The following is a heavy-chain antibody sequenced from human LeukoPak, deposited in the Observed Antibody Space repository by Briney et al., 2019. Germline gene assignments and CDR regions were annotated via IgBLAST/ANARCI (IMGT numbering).Heavy chain of an antibody. D-gene: IGHD3-16*02. CDR2: IFYSGST. Sequence: SETLSLTCAVSGDSIGSYYWTWIRQSPGKGLEWIGYIFYSGSTNYSPSLKSRVTISVDTSNNQFSLQLRSVTAADTAIYYCARGRARDGSYPWLDSWGQGTLVSVSS. J-gene: IGHJ5*01. CDR3: ARGRARDGSYPWLDS. V-gene: IGHV4-59*01. CDR1: GDSIGSYY.